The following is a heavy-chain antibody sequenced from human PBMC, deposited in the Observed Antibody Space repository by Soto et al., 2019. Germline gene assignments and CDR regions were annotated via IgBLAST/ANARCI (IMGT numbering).Heavy chain of an antibody. J-gene: IGHJ3*02. CDR1: GFTFSSND. CDR3: ARTNRLLDAFDI. Sequence: EVQLVESGGGLVQPGGSLRLSCAAAGFTFSSNDMNWVRQAPGKGLEWVSYISSSSSPIYYADSVRGRFTISRDNAKNSLYVQMTSLTAADPAVYYCARTNRLLDAFDIWGQGTMVTVSS. CDR2: ISSSSSPI. V-gene: IGHV3-48*01.